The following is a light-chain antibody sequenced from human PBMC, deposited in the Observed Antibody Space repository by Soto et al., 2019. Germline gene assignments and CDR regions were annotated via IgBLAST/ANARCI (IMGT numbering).Light chain of an antibody. Sequence: EIEMTQSPAPLSRSPGERASLSCRASQSVGNNLAWYQQTPGQAPRLLIHGSSTRATGIPARFSGSGSGTEFTLTISRLEPEDFAVYYCQQYGSSPQTFGQGTKV. CDR1: QSVGNN. CDR2: GSS. J-gene: IGKJ1*01. CDR3: QQYGSSPQT. V-gene: IGKV3-15*01.